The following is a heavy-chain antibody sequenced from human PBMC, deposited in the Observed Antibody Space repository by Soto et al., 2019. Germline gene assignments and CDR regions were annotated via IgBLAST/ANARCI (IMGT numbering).Heavy chain of an antibody. CDR3: ARTVVAATLWFDP. V-gene: IGHV4-31*03. Sequence: SETLSLTCTVSGGSISSGGYYWSWIRQHPGKGLECIWYIYYSVSTYYNPSLKSRVTISVDTSKNQFSLKLSSVTAADTAVYYCARTVVAATLWFDPWGQGTLVTVSS. CDR1: GGSISSGGYY. CDR2: IYYSVST. J-gene: IGHJ5*02. D-gene: IGHD2-15*01.